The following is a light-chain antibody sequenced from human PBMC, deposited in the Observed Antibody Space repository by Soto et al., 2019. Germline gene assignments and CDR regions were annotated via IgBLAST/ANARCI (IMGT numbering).Light chain of an antibody. CDR3: QQYGSSPLVT. V-gene: IGKV3-20*01. J-gene: IGKJ5*01. CDR2: GAS. Sequence: DIVLTQSPGTLSLSPGERVTRSCRASQSVSSSYLAWYQQKPGQAPRLLIYGASSRATGIPDRFSGSGSGTDFTLTISRLEPEDFAVYYCQQYGSSPLVTFGQGTRLEIK. CDR1: QSVSSSY.